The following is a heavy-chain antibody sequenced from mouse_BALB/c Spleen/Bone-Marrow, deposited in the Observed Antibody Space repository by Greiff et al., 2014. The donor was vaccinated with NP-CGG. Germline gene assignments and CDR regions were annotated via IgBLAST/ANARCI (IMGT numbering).Heavy chain of an antibody. CDR3: ARRLTGTLYFDY. Sequence: QVQLQQSGAELVRPGTSVKVSCKASGYAFTNYLIEWVKQRPGQGLEWIGVINPGSGATNYNENFKGKATLTADKSSSTPYMQLSSLTSDDSAVYFCARRLTGTLYFDYWGQGTTLTVS. CDR1: GYAFTNYL. D-gene: IGHD4-1*01. V-gene: IGHV1-54*03. J-gene: IGHJ2*01. CDR2: INPGSGAT.